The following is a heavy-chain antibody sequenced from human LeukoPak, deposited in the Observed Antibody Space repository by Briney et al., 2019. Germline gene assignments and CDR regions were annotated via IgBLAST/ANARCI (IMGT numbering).Heavy chain of an antibody. V-gene: IGHV3-30*18. J-gene: IGHJ4*02. CDR1: GFTFSSYG. Sequence: PGGSLRLSCAASGFTFSSYGMHWVRQAPGKGLEWVAVISYDGSNKYYADSVKGRFTISRDNSKNTLYLQMNGLRAEDTAVYYCAKDYGGNWYYFDYWGQGTLVTVSS. CDR2: ISYDGSNK. D-gene: IGHD4-23*01. CDR3: AKDYGGNWYYFDY.